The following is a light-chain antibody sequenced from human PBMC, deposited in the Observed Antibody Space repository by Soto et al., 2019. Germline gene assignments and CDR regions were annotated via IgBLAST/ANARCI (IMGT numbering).Light chain of an antibody. CDR2: GAS. V-gene: IGKV3-15*01. CDR3: QQYNSWPPRWT. J-gene: IGKJ1*01. Sequence: EIVMTQSPVTLSVSQGERATLSCRASQSVSSNLAWYQQKPGQAPRLLIYGASTRATGIPARFSGSGSGTEFTLTISSLQSEDFAVYYCQQYNSWPPRWTFGQGTKVEIK. CDR1: QSVSSN.